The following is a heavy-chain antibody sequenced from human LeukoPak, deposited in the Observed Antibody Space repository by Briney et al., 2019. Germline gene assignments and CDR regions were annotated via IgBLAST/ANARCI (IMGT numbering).Heavy chain of an antibody. J-gene: IGHJ4*02. CDR1: GLSFSSHR. V-gene: IGHV3-7*04. CDR3: ARGDCNGGSCYLSLTTIDY. CDR2: IKQDGSEQ. Sequence: GGSLRLSCVASGLSFSSHRMSWVRQAPGEGLGRVADIKQDGSEQHYVDSARGRFTISRDNGKNSLYLQMNSLRVEDTAVYYCARGDCNGGSCYLSLTTIDYWGQGTLVTVSS. D-gene: IGHD2-15*01.